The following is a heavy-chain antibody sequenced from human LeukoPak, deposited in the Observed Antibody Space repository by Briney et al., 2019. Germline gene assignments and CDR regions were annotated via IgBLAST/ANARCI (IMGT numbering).Heavy chain of an antibody. D-gene: IGHD1-1*01. CDR2: INTNTGNP. CDR1: GYTFTSYA. Sequence: ASVKVSCKASGYTFTSYAMNWVRQAPGQGLEWMGWINTNTGNPTYAQGFTGRFVFSLDTSISTAYLQISSLKAEDTAVYYCAREGWNDSYYYYMDVWGKGTTVTVSS. CDR3: AREGWNDSYYYYMDV. J-gene: IGHJ6*03. V-gene: IGHV7-4-1*02.